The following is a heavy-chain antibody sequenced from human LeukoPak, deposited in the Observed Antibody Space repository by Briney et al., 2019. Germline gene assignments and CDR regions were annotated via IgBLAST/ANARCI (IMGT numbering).Heavy chain of an antibody. Sequence: ASVKVSCKASGYTFTSYDINWVRQAAGQGLEWMGWMNPNSGNTGYAQKFQGRVTMTRNTSISTAYMELSSLRSEDTAVYYCARGATMIVVVFDYWGQGTLVTVSS. CDR1: GYTFTSYD. CDR3: ARGATMIVVVFDY. CDR2: MNPNSGNT. V-gene: IGHV1-8*01. J-gene: IGHJ4*02. D-gene: IGHD3-22*01.